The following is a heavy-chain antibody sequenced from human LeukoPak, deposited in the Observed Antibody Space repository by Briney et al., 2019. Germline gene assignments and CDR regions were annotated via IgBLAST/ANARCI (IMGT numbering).Heavy chain of an antibody. D-gene: IGHD3-22*01. CDR1: GFTFSSYA. Sequence: GGSLRLSCAASGFTFSSYAMSWVRQAPGKGLEWVSAISGSGGSTYYADSVKGRFTISRDNSKNTLYLQMNSLRAEDTAVYYCAKDPPLYYYDSSGYPLRAEYFQHWGQGTLVTVSS. J-gene: IGHJ1*01. V-gene: IGHV3-23*01. CDR2: ISGSGGST. CDR3: AKDPPLYYYDSSGYPLRAEYFQH.